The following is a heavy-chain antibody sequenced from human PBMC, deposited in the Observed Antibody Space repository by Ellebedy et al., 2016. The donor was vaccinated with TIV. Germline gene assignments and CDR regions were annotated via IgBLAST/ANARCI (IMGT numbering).Heavy chain of an antibody. CDR3: ARTYYDSSGYWGY. D-gene: IGHD3-22*01. V-gene: IGHV5-51*01. J-gene: IGHJ4*02. Sequence: SPSFQGQVTISADKSISTAYLQWSSLKASDTAMYYCARTYYDSSGYWGYWGQGTLVTVSS.